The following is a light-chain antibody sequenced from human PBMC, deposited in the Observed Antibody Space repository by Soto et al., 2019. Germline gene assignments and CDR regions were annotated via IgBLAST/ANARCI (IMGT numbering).Light chain of an antibody. CDR1: QSISSW. J-gene: IGKJ1*01. Sequence: DIQMTQSPSTLSESVGDRVTITCRASQSISSWLAWYQQKPGKAPKLLIYKASSLESGVPSRFSGSGSGTEFTLTISSLQPDDFATYYCQQYNSSSPETFGQGTKVDIK. CDR2: KAS. V-gene: IGKV1-5*03. CDR3: QQYNSSSPET.